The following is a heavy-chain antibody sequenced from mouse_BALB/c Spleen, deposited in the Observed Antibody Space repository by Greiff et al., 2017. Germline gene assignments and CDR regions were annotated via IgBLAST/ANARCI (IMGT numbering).Heavy chain of an antibody. Sequence: VQLQQSGAELVRPGVSVKISCKGSGYTFTDYAMHWVKQSHAKSLEWIGVISTYYGDASYNQKFKGKATMTVDKSSSTAYMELARLTSEDSAIYYCARYRYDGYYAMDYWGQGTSVTVSS. CDR2: ISTYYGDA. V-gene: IGHV1S137*01. J-gene: IGHJ4*01. CDR3: ARYRYDGYYAMDY. CDR1: GYTFTDYA. D-gene: IGHD2-14*01.